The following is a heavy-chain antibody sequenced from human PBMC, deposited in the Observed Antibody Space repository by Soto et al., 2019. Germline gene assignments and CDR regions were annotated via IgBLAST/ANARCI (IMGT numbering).Heavy chain of an antibody. D-gene: IGHD3-10*01. J-gene: IGHJ5*02. CDR1: GGSFSGYY. CDR2: INHSGST. V-gene: IGHV4-34*01. Sequence: PSETLSLTCAVYGGSFSGYYWSWIRQPPGKGLEWIGEINHSGSTNYNPSLKSRVTISVDTSKNQFSLKLSSVTAADTAVYYCAVEYYYGSGSYDRWFDPWGQGTLVTVSS. CDR3: AVEYYYGSGSYDRWFDP.